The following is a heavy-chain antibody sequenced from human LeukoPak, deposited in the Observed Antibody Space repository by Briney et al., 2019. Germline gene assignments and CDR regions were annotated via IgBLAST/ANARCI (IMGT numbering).Heavy chain of an antibody. CDR1: GGSFSGYY. D-gene: IGHD6-13*01. CDR3: ARALRTGYSSSYKARNYFDY. Sequence: SETLSLTCAVYGGSFSGYYWSWIRLPPGKGLEWVGEINHSGSTNYNPSLKSRVTISVDTSKNQFSLKLSSVTAADTAVYYCARALRTGYSSSYKARNYFDYWGQGTLVTVSS. CDR2: INHSGST. V-gene: IGHV4-34*01. J-gene: IGHJ4*02.